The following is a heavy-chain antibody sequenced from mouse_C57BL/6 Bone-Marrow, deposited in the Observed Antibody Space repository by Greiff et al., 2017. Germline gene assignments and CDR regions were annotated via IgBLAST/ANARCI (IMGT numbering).Heavy chain of an antibody. Sequence: QVQLQQPGPELVKPGASVKLSCKASGYTFTSYYMHWVKQRPGQGLEWIGNINPSNGGTNYNEKFKSKATLTVDKSSSPANMQLSSLTSEDSAVYYCARLRIYYDYSWCVYGGQGTLVTVAA. CDR3: ARLRIYYDYSWCVY. V-gene: IGHV1-53*01. CDR1: GYTFTSYY. J-gene: IGHJ3*01. D-gene: IGHD2-4*01. CDR2: INPSNGGT.